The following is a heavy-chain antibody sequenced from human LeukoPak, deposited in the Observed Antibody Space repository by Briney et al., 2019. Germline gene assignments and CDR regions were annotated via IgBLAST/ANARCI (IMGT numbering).Heavy chain of an antibody. CDR1: GGSFSGYY. J-gene: IGHJ4*02. Sequence: SSETLSLTCAVYGGSFSGYYWSWIRQPPGKGLGWIGEINHSGSTNYNPSLKSRVTISVDTSKNQFSLKLSSVTAADTAVYYCARGPRITGTTSFDYWGQGTLVTVSS. CDR2: INHSGST. CDR3: ARGPRITGTTSFDY. V-gene: IGHV4-34*01. D-gene: IGHD1-7*01.